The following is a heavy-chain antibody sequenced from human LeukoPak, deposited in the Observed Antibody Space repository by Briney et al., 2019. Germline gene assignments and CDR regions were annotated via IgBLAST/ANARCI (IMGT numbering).Heavy chain of an antibody. D-gene: IGHD5-24*01. V-gene: IGHV3-7*04. Sequence: GGSLRLSCAASGFTFSSYWMSWVRQAPGKGREWVANIKQDGSEIYYVDSVKGRFTISRDNAKNSLYLQMKSLRAEDTAVYYCARWDGYNFPFDYWGQGTLVTVSS. CDR1: GFTFSSYW. CDR2: IKQDGSEI. J-gene: IGHJ4*02. CDR3: ARWDGYNFPFDY.